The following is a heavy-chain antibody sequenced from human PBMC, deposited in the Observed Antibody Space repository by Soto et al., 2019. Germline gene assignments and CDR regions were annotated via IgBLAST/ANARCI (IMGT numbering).Heavy chain of an antibody. CDR1: GFTFSRFA. J-gene: IGHJ6*02. Sequence: GGSLRLSCAASGFTFSRFAMTWVRQAPGKGLEWFSAMTGSGDTTYYADSVRGRFTISSDNSKNTVYLRMYSLRAEDTAVYYCAKGDIVLLTASFYYYGLDVWGQGTTVTVSS. CDR2: MTGSGDTT. D-gene: IGHD2-8*01. CDR3: AKGDIVLLTASFYYYGLDV. V-gene: IGHV3-23*01.